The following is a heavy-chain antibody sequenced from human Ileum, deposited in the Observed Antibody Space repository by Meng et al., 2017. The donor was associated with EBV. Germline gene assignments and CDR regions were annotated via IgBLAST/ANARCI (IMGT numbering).Heavy chain of an antibody. D-gene: IGHD6-13*01. CDR3: ARGAYTSTWF. CDR1: GDSFSSNSAA. V-gene: IGHV6-1*01. CDR2: TYYRSKWYY. J-gene: IGHJ1*01. Sequence: VQLQQSGPGLVQPSQTLSLTFALSGDSFSSNSAAWHWCRQAPSRGLEWLGRTYYRSKWYYDYAVSVKSRMTINPDTSKNQFSLQLNSVTPEDTAVYYCARGAYTSTWFWGQGTLVTVSS.